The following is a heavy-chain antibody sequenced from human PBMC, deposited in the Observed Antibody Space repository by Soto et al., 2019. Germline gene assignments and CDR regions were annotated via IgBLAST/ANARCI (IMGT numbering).Heavy chain of an antibody. CDR2: FSSSSSTL. Sequence: EVQLVESGGGLVQPGWSLRLSCAASGFTFSSYSMHWVRQAPGKGLEWLSYFSSSSSTLHYADSVKGRFNISRDNAKNSLFLEVNMLRAEDTAVYYCARVNSSSSRIFDLWGQGTLVTVSS. D-gene: IGHD6-6*01. CDR3: ARVNSSSSRIFDL. V-gene: IGHV3-48*01. CDR1: GFTFSSYS. J-gene: IGHJ4*02.